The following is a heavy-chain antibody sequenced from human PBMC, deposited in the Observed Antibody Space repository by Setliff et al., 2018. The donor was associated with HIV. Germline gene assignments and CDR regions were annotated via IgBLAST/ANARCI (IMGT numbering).Heavy chain of an antibody. Sequence: PGGSLRLSCAASGFTFSTAWMSWVRQAPGKGLEWVSDISGSGGRTYYADSVKGRFTISRDSSKNTLYLQMNSLRAEDTAVYYCAKTQTVITVYGPFDTWGQGTPVTVSS. D-gene: IGHD4-4*01. V-gene: IGHV3-23*01. CDR2: ISGSGGRT. CDR3: AKTQTVITVYGPFDT. J-gene: IGHJ4*02. CDR1: GFTFSTAW.